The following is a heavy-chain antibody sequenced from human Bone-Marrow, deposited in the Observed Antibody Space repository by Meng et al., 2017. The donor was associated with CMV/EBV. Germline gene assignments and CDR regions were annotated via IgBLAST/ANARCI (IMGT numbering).Heavy chain of an antibody. V-gene: IGHV4-38-2*02. J-gene: IGHJ4*02. CDR1: GYSISSGYY. Sequence: SETLSLTCTVSGYSISSGYYWGWIRQPPGKGLGWIGSIYHSGSTYYNPSLKSRVTISGDTSKNQFSLKLSSVTAADTAVYYCARDSGATLGYWGQGTLVTVSS. CDR2: IYHSGST. CDR3: ARDSGATLGY. D-gene: IGHD1-26*01.